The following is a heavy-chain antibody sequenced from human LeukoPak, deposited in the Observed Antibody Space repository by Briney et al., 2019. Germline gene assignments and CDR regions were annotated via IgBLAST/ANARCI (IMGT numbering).Heavy chain of an antibody. J-gene: IGHJ4*02. D-gene: IGHD4-17*01. CDR2: ISFDGTNK. CDR1: GVTLSNYA. V-gene: IGHV3-30*04. CDR3: VTDYGDYEPIDY. Sequence: GGSLRLSCTASGVTLSNYAMHWVRRPPGRGLEWVAVISFDGTNKYYGDSVEGRFSVSRDNSKNILYLQMNSQRPDDTAIYYCVTDYGDYEPIDYWGQGTLVTVSS.